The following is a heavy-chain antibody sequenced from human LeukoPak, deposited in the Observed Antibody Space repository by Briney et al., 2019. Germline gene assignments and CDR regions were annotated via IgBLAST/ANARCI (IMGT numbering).Heavy chain of an antibody. CDR1: GFTFSSYA. Sequence: GGSLRLSCAASGFTFSSYAMHWVRQAPGKGLEWVAVISYDGSNKYYADSVKGRFTISRDNSKNTLYLQMNSLRAEDTAVYYCARVPGYDSSGYFDYWGQGSLVTVSS. J-gene: IGHJ4*02. D-gene: IGHD3-22*01. V-gene: IGHV3-30-3*01. CDR3: ARVPGYDSSGYFDY. CDR2: ISYDGSNK.